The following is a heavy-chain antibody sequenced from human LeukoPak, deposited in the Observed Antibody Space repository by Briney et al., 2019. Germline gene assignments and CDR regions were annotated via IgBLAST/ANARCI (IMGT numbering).Heavy chain of an antibody. CDR1: GFIFNNEW. CDR2: IMADGTEK. J-gene: IGHJ4*02. CDR3: SRRLDY. V-gene: IGHV3-7*03. Sequence: GVSLRLSCAASGFIFNNEWMDWVRQAPGKGLEWVANIMADGTEKYYVDSVKGRFTISRDNAKNSLYLQLNSLRVEDTAVYYCSRRLDYWGQGTLVTVSS.